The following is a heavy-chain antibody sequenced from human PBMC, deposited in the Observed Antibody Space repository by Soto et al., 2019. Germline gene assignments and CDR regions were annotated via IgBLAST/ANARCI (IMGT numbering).Heavy chain of an antibody. J-gene: IGHJ4*02. V-gene: IGHV3-9*01. D-gene: IGHD3-3*01. CDR2: ITWNSRVL. CDR3: AKGRYDFWSPYYFDS. CDR1: GLNFDDFA. Sequence: GGSLRLSCVGTGLNFDDFAMHWVRQSPGKGLEGVSGITWNSRVLAYADSVKGRFTISRDNARNSLYLQMDSLRDEDTAWYYCAKGRYDFWSPYYFDSWGQGTLVTVSS.